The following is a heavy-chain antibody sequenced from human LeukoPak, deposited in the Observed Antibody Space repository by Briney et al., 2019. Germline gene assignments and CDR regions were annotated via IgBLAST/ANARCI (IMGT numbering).Heavy chain of an antibody. CDR3: AKDGLGGFGDYMDV. V-gene: IGHV3-23*01. CDR1: GFTFSSYA. CDR2: ISGSGGRT. J-gene: IGHJ6*03. Sequence: PGGSLRLSCAASGFTFSSYAMTWVRQPPGKGLEWVSTISGSGGRTYYADSVKGRFTISRDDSKNTLYLQMNSLRAEDTAIYYCAKDGLGGFGDYMDVWGKGTTVTISS. D-gene: IGHD3-10*01.